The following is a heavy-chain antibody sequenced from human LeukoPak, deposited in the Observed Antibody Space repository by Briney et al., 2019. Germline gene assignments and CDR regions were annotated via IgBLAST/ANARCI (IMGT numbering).Heavy chain of an antibody. CDR1: GFTFSSYG. J-gene: IGHJ4*02. CDR2: IRYDGSNK. Sequence: PGGSLRLSCAASGFTFSSYGMHWVRQAPGKGLEWVAFIRYDGSNKYYADSVKGRFTISRDNSKNTLYLQMNSLRAEDTAVYYCAKAVWQLRQWLVGGFDYWGQGTLVTVSS. CDR3: AKAVWQLRQWLVGGFDY. D-gene: IGHD6-19*01. V-gene: IGHV3-30*02.